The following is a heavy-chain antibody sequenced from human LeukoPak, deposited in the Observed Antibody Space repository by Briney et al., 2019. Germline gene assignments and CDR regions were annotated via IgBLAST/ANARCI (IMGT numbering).Heavy chain of an antibody. J-gene: IGHJ3*02. D-gene: IGHD3-22*01. CDR1: GGSISSGGYS. Sequence: SETLSLTCAVSGGSISSGGYSWSWIRQPPGKGLEWIGYIYHSGSTYYNPSLKSRVTISVDRSKNQFSLKLSSVTAADTAVYYCASYDSSGYHAAFDIWGQGTMVTVSS. CDR2: IYHSGST. CDR3: ASYDSSGYHAAFDI. V-gene: IGHV4-30-2*01.